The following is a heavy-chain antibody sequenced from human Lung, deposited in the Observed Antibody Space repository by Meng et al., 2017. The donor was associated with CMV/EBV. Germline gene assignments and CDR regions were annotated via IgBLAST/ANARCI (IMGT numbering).Heavy chain of an antibody. CDR1: GFSFDDHA. V-gene: IGHV3-9*01. D-gene: IGHD4-17*01. CDR3: VRDRNYGVYLGSDY. Sequence: SXKISCAASGFSFDDHAMHWVRQAPGKGLEWVSGISWNSGNIGYADSVKGRFTISRDNAKNSLYLQMENLRTEDTALYYCVRDRNYGVYLGSDYWGQGTLVTVSS. J-gene: IGHJ4*02. CDR2: ISWNSGNI.